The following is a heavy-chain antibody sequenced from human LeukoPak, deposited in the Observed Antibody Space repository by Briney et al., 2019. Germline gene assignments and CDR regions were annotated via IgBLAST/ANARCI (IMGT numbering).Heavy chain of an antibody. CDR3: ASIVGATYYYYYGMDV. CDR1: GGTFSSYA. CDR2: IIPILGIA. D-gene: IGHD1-26*01. J-gene: IGHJ6*02. Sequence: GASVKVSSKASGGTFSSYAISWVRQAPGQGLEWMGRIIPILGIANYAQKFQGRVTITADKSTSTAYMELSSLRSEDTAVYYCASIVGATYYYYYGMDVWGQGTTVTVSS. V-gene: IGHV1-69*04.